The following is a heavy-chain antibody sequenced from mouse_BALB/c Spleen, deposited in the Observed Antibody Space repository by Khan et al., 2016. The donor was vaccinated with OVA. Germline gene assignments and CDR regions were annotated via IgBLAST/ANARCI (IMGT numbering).Heavy chain of an antibody. J-gene: IGHJ2*01. Sequence: VQLKESGAELVKPGASVKMSCKASGYTFTSYTMHWVKQRPGPGLEWIGYINPSSGYPKYNQKFKDKATLTADKSSSTAYMQLSSLTSEDSAVYYCARKSTRASYWGQGTTLTVSS. CDR2: INPSSGYP. V-gene: IGHV1-4*01. D-gene: IGHD3-1*01. CDR3: ARKSTRASY. CDR1: GYTFTSYT.